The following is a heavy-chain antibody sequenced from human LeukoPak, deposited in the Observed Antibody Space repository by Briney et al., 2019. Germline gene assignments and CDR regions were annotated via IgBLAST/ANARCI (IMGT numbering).Heavy chain of an antibody. J-gene: IGHJ4*02. CDR2: IIPIFGTA. CDR1: GGTFSSYA. V-gene: IGHV1-69*01. D-gene: IGHD3-22*01. Sequence: GASVNVSCKASGGTFSSYAISWVRQAPGQGLEWMGGIIPIFGTANYAQKFQGRVTITADESTSTAYMELSSLRSEDTAVYYCARYYDSSGYYSTYYFDYWGQGTLVTVSS. CDR3: ARYYDSSGYYSTYYFDY.